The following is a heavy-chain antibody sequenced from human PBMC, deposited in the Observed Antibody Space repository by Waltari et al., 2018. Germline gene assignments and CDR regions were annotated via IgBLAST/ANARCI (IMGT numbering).Heavy chain of an antibody. CDR1: GGTFSSYA. V-gene: IGHV1-69*12. J-gene: IGHJ6*02. D-gene: IGHD6-19*01. CDR2: FIPIFGTA. Sequence: QVQLVQSGAEVKKPGSSVKVSCKASGGTFSSYAISWVRQAPGQGLEWMGGFIPIFGTANYAQKFQGRVTITADESTSTAYMELSSLRSEDTAVYYCAIAVAGTWRLDYYGMDVWGQGTTVTVSS. CDR3: AIAVAGTWRLDYYGMDV.